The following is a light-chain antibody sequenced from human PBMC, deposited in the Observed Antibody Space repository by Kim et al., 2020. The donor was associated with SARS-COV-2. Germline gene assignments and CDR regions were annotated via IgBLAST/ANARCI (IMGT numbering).Light chain of an antibody. Sequence: PGATVTPACATSTGPVTPSYHPNWFHQSPGQAPRSLIYSTSNNQSWTPARFSGSLLGDKAALTLSGVQPEDEADYYCLLYYGGGLTFGGGTQLTVL. V-gene: IGLV7-43*01. CDR1: TGPVTPSYH. J-gene: IGLJ2*01. CDR3: LLYYGGGLT. CDR2: STS.